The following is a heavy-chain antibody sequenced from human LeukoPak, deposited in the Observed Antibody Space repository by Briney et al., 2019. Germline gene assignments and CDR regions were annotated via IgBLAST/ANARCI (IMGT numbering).Heavy chain of an antibody. Sequence: SETLSLTCAVYGGSLSGYYWSWIRQPPGKGLEWIGEINHSGSTNYNPSLKSRVTISVDTSKNQFSLKLSSVTAADTAVYYCARKADSSGYYYYFDYWGQGTLVTVSS. D-gene: IGHD3-22*01. V-gene: IGHV4-34*01. CDR1: GGSLSGYY. CDR3: ARKADSSGYYYYFDY. CDR2: INHSGST. J-gene: IGHJ4*02.